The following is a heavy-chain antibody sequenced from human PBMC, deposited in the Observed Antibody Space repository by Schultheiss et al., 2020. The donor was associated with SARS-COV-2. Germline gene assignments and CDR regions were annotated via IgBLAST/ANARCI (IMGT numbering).Heavy chain of an antibody. V-gene: IGHV4-30-2*02. CDR1: GGSISSGGYS. CDR2: IYHSGST. Sequence: SETLSLTCAVSGGSISSGGYSWSWIRQPPGKGLEWIGYIYHSGSTYYNPSLKSRLTISVDTSENQFSLKLSSVTAADMAVYYCAYGMDVWGQGTTVTVSS. CDR3: AYGMDV. J-gene: IGHJ6*02.